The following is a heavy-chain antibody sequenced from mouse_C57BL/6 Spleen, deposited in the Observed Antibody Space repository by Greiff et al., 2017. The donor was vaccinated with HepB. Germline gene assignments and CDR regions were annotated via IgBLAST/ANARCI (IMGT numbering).Heavy chain of an antibody. Sequence: QVQLQQPGAELVRPGSSVKLSCKASGYTFTSYWMHWVKQRPIQGLEWIGNIDPSDSETHYNQKFKDKATLTVDKSSSTAYMQLSSLTSEDSAVYFCARAAYYSNYVPFDYWGQGTTLTVSS. D-gene: IGHD2-5*01. CDR1: GYTFTSYW. V-gene: IGHV1-52*01. CDR3: ARAAYYSNYVPFDY. J-gene: IGHJ2*01. CDR2: IDPSDSET.